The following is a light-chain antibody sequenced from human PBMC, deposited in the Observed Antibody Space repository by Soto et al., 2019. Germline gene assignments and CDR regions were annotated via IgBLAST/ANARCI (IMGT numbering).Light chain of an antibody. CDR1: QSVSSN. V-gene: IGKV3-15*01. CDR3: QQFSSYPLT. J-gene: IGKJ3*01. Sequence: EIVMTQSPATLSMSPGERATLSCRASQSVSSNLAWYQQKPGQAPRLLIYGASTRATGIPARFSGGGSGTDFTLTISRLEPEDFAVYYCQQFSSYPLTFGQGTKVDIK. CDR2: GAS.